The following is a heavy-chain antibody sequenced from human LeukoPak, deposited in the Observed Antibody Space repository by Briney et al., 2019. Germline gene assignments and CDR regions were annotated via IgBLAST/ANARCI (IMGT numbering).Heavy chain of an antibody. J-gene: IGHJ5*02. V-gene: IGHV1-69*06. CDR1: GGTFSSYA. D-gene: IGHD5-12*01. Sequence: SVKVSCKASGGTFSSYAISWVRQAPGQGLEWMGGIIPIFGTANYAQKFQGRVTITADKSTSTAYMELSSLRSEDTAVYYCARGYSGYATQYNWFDPWGQGTLVTVSS. CDR3: ARGYSGYATQYNWFDP. CDR2: IIPIFGTA.